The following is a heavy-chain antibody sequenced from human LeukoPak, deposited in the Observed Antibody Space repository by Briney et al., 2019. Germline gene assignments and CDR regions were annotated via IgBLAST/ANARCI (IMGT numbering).Heavy chain of an antibody. CDR1: GGSFSGYY. CDR3: ARGVGSSSGWYGY. V-gene: IGHV4-34*01. CDR2: INHSGST. Sequence: SETLSLTCAVYGGSFSGYYWSWIRQPPGKGLEWIGEINHSGSTNYNPSLKSRVTISVDTSKNQFSLKLSSVTAADTAVYYCARGVGSSSGWYGYWGQETLVTVSS. J-gene: IGHJ4*02. D-gene: IGHD6-19*01.